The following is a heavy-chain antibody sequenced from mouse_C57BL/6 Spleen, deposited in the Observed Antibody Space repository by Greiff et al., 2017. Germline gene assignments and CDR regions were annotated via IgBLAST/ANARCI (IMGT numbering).Heavy chain of an antibody. Sequence: EVQVVESGGGLVQPKGSLKLSCAASGFSFHTYAMNWVRQAPGKGLEWVARIRSKRNNYATYYADSVKDRFTISRDDSESMLYLQMNNLKTEDTAMYYCVRLYDGYYGLLDYWGQGTSVTVSS. D-gene: IGHD2-3*01. J-gene: IGHJ4*01. V-gene: IGHV10-1*01. CDR3: VRLYDGYYGLLDY. CDR1: GFSFHTYA. CDR2: IRSKRNNYAT.